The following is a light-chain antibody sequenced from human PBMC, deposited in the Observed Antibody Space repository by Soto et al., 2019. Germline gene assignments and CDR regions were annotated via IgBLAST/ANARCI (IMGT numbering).Light chain of an antibody. CDR2: EVT. CDR1: SGYVGTYSL. CDR3: ASYRSANTLVV. Sequence: QSVLAQPASVSGSPGQSITISCTGASGYVGTYSLVSWYQQHPGKAPKVVIYEVTSRPSGVSDRFSGSKSGMTASLTISGLQPEDEADYFCASYRSANTLVVFGTGTKVTVL. V-gene: IGLV2-14*02. J-gene: IGLJ1*01.